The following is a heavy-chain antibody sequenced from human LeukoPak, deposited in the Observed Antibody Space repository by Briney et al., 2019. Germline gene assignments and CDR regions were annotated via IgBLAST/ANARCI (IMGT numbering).Heavy chain of an antibody. CDR3: ARVTGSYYDSSGYSYYFDY. CDR2: ISSSGSTI. J-gene: IGHJ4*02. D-gene: IGHD3-22*01. CDR1: GFTFSDYY. Sequence: GGSLRLSCAASGFTFSDYYMSWIRQAPGKGLEWVSYISSSGSTIYYADSVKGRFTISRDNAKNSLYLQMNSLRAEDTAVYYCARVTGSYYDSSGYSYYFDYWGQGTLVTVSS. V-gene: IGHV3-11*04.